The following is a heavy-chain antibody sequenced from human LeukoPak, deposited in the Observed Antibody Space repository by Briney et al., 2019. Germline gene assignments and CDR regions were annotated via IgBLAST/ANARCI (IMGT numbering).Heavy chain of an antibody. D-gene: IGHD6-19*01. CDR3: AREPYSSARGHYYGMDV. J-gene: IGHJ6*02. CDR2: ISSSGSTI. V-gene: IGHV3-48*03. CDR1: GFTFSSYE. Sequence: GGSLRLSCAASGFTFSSYEMNRVRQAPGKGLEWVSYISSSGSTIYYADSVKGRFTISRDNAKNSLYLQMNSLRAEDTAVYYCAREPYSSARGHYYGMDVWGQGTTVTVSS.